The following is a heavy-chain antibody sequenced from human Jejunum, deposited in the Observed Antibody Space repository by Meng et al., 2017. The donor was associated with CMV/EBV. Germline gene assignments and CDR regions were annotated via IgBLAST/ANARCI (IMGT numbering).Heavy chain of an antibody. CDR3: ATFTRGY. V-gene: IGHV3-15*01. D-gene: IGHD3-10*01. CDR2: IKDKTDGGTT. J-gene: IGHJ4*02. CDR1: GLTFSNAW. Sequence: SCAAAGLTFSNAWMTWVRQGAGKGLEWVGGIKDKTDGGTTDYAASVKGRFSISRDDSKNMLYLQMNSLKSEDTAVYFCATFTRGYWGQGTLVTVSS.